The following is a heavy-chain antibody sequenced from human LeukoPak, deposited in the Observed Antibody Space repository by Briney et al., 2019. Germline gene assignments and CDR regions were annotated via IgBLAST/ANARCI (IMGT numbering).Heavy chain of an antibody. J-gene: IGHJ6*03. CDR2: IRYDGSNK. CDR3: AKAGGDYDDYYYYYMDV. D-gene: IGHD4-17*01. V-gene: IGHV3-30*02. Sequence: GGTLRLSCAASGFTFSSYGMHWVRQAPGKGLEWVAFIRYDGSNKYYADSVKGRFTISRDNSKNTLYLQMNSLRAEDTAVYYCAKAGGDYDDYYYYYMDVWGKGTTVTVSS. CDR1: GFTFSSYG.